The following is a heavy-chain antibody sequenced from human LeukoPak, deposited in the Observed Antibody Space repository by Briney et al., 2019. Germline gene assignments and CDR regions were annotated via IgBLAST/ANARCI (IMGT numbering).Heavy chain of an antibody. V-gene: IGHV1-2*02. Sequence: GASVKVSCKASGYTFTGYYMHWVRQAPGQGLEWMGWINPNSGGTNYAQKFQGRVTMTRDTSISTAYMELSRLRSDDTAVYYCARDSDPFGSSYNNDYWGQGTLVTVSS. CDR1: GYTFTGYY. J-gene: IGHJ4*02. CDR3: ARDSDPFGSSYNNDY. CDR2: INPNSGGT. D-gene: IGHD6-13*01.